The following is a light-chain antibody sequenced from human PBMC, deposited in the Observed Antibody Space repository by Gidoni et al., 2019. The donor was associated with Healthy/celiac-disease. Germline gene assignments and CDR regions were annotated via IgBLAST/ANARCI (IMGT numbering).Light chain of an antibody. Sequence: EIVLTQSQATLSLSPGERATLSCRASQSVSSYLAWYQQKPGQAPSLLIYDASNRATGIPARFSGSGSGTDFTLTISSLEPEDFAVYYCQQRSNWPWTFXXXTKVEIK. J-gene: IGKJ1*01. V-gene: IGKV3-11*01. CDR1: QSVSSY. CDR3: QQRSNWPWT. CDR2: DAS.